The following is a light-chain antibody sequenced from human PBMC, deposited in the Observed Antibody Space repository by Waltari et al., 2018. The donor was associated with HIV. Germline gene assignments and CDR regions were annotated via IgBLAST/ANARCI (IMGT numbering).Light chain of an antibody. CDR3: CSYAGSRSVV. CDR1: SSDFESYNL. V-gene: IGLV2-23*02. CDR2: EVT. Sequence: SALTQPASVSGSPGQSITISCTGTSSDFESYNLVSWYQQHPGKAPKLIIYEVTKRPSGVPNRFSGSKSGNTASLTISGLQTEDEADYYCCSYAGSRSVVFGGGTMLTVL. J-gene: IGLJ2*01.